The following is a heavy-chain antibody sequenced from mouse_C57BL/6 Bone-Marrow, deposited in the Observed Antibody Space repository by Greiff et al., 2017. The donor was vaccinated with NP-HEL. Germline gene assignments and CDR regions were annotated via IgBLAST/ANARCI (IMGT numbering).Heavy chain of an antibody. V-gene: IGHV1-50*01. J-gene: IGHJ2*01. CDR2: IDPSDSYT. CDR3: ASQSYYFDY. Sequence: QLQQPGAELVKPGASVKLSCKASGYTFTSYWMQWVKQRPGQGLEWIGEIDPSDSYTNYNQKFKGKATLTVDTSSSTAYMQLSSLTSEDSAVYYCASQSYYFDYWGQGTTLTVSS. CDR1: GYTFTSYW.